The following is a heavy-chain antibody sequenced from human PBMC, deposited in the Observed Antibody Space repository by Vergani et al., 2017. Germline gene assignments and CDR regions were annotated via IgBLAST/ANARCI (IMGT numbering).Heavy chain of an antibody. V-gene: IGHV4-34*02. D-gene: IGHD1-1*01. Sequence: QVQLQQWGAGVVQPSGTLSLTCAVFGESFSSFYWSWIRQPPGKGLEWIEEINNDGHTNYNPSLESRVTVSRDTAKNQFSLNLMSVTAADTAMYYCAVRPRVNLVGVEIGTKRTFDYWSQGSLVTVSS. CDR3: AVRPRVNLVGVEIGTKRTFDY. J-gene: IGHJ4*02. CDR2: INNDGHT. CDR1: GESFSSFY.